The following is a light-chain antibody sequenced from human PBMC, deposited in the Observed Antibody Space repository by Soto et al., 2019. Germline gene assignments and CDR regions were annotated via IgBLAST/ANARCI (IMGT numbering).Light chain of an antibody. Sequence: EIVMTQSPGTLSVSPGERVTLSCRASQSVSSSLVWYQQKPGQAPRLLIYGASTRAAGIPARFSGSGSGTEFTLTISSLQSEDFAVYYCQRYDKWPRTFGQGTKVDI. CDR1: QSVSSS. V-gene: IGKV3-15*01. CDR3: QRYDKWPRT. J-gene: IGKJ1*01. CDR2: GAS.